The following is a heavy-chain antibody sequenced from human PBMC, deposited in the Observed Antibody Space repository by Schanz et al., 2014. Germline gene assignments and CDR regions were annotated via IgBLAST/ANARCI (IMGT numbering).Heavy chain of an antibody. CDR1: GFTFSTTG. CDR3: AKEWSPSF. CDR2: IRYDGINK. V-gene: IGHV3-30*02. J-gene: IGHJ4*02. Sequence: QVRLVESGGGVVQPGGSLRLSCAAPGFTFSTTGMHWVRQAPGKGLVWVTYIRYDGINKYYADSVKGRFTVSRDNAKSTLFLQMDSLRPEDTAIYYCAKEWSPSFWGQGTLVTVSS. D-gene: IGHD1-26*01.